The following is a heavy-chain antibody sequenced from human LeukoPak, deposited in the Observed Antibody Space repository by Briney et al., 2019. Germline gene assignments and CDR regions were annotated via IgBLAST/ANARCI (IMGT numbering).Heavy chain of an antibody. D-gene: IGHD3-22*01. CDR1: GGPISSYY. Sequence: PSETLSLTCTVSGGPISSYYWSWIRQPPGKGLEWIGYIYYSGSTNYNPSLKSRVTISVDTSKNQFSLKLSSVTAADTAVYYCARGGDYYDSSGYYLYYYYGMDVWGQGTTVTVSS. V-gene: IGHV4-59*08. CDR3: ARGGDYYDSSGYYLYYYYGMDV. J-gene: IGHJ6*02. CDR2: IYYSGST.